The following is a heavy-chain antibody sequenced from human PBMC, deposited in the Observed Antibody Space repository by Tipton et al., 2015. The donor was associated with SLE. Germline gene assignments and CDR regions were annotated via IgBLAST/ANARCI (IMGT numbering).Heavy chain of an antibody. CDR1: GFSVSSNY. CDR3: VRAIVGAYYFDY. V-gene: IGHV3-66*03. J-gene: IGHJ4*02. D-gene: IGHD1-26*01. Sequence: VQLVQSGGGLTQPGGSLRLSCAASGFSVSSNYMSWVRQAPGKGLEWVSVIYSAGDTYYADSVKGRFTISRDNSKNTLYLQMGSLRAEDMAVYYCVRAIVGAYYFDYWGQGTLVTVSS. CDR2: IYSAGDT.